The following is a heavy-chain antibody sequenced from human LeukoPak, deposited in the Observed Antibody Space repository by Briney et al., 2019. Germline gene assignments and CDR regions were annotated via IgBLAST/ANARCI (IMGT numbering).Heavy chain of an antibody. CDR2: IKQDGSEK. Sequence: GSLRLSFAASGFPFSSYWMSWVRPAPGKGPGWVANIKQDGSEKYYVDSVKGRFTISRDNAKNSLYLQMNSLRAEDTAVYYCARDKSITGTPNWFDPWGQGTLVTVSS. D-gene: IGHD1-7*01. V-gene: IGHV3-7*01. CDR3: ARDKSITGTPNWFDP. CDR1: GFPFSSYW. J-gene: IGHJ5*02.